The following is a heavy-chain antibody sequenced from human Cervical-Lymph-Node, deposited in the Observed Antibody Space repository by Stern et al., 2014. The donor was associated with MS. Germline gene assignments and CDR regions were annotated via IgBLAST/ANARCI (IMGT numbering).Heavy chain of an antibody. Sequence: VQLVESGAEVKKPGASVKVSCEASGYTFTKYDINWVRQAAGQGLEWMGYMSPSSGDTGYAQKFQGRVTMTRNTSISTAYMELSSLTSEDTAIYYCTNSAPFDVWGRGTLVTVSS. CDR2: MSPSSGDT. V-gene: IGHV1-8*01. CDR1: GYTFTKYD. J-gene: IGHJ2*01. CDR3: TNSAPFDV. D-gene: IGHD2-21*01.